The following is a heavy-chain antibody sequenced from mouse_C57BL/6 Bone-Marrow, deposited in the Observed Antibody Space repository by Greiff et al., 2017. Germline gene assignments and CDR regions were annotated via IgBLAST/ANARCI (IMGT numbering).Heavy chain of an antibody. CDR1: GYTFTDYE. J-gene: IGHJ2*01. CDR2: IYPETGGT. CDR3: TREEPYYSNSYYFDY. D-gene: IGHD2-5*01. V-gene: IGHV1-15*01. Sequence: QVQLQQSGAELVRPGASVTLSCKASGYTFTDYEMHWVKQTPVHGLEWIGAIYPETGGTAYNQKFKGKAILTADKSSSTAYMELRSLTSEDSAVYYCTREEPYYSNSYYFDYWGQGTTLTVSS.